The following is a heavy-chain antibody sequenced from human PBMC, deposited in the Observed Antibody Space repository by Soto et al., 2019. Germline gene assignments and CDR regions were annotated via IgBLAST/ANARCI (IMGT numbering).Heavy chain of an antibody. V-gene: IGHV4-59*01. J-gene: IGHJ3*02. Sequence: SETLSLTCTVSGGSISSYYWSWSRQPPGKGLEWIGYIYYSGSTNYNPSLKSRVTISVDTSKNQFSLKLSSVTAADTAVYYCARVSRYSSGWRYDAFDIWGQGTMVTVSS. CDR3: ARVSRYSSGWRYDAFDI. CDR1: GGSISSYY. D-gene: IGHD6-25*01. CDR2: IYYSGST.